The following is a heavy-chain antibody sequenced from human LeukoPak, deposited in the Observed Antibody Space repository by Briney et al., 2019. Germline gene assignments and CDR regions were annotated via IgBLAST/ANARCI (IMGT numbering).Heavy chain of an antibody. CDR3: ARGLILNLNDVAFDI. Sequence: ASVKVSCKASGYTFTGYYMHWVRQAPGQGLEWMGWINPNSGGTNYAQKFQGRVTMTRDTSISTAYMELSRLRSDDTAVYYCARGLILNLNDVAFDIWGQGTMVTVSS. CDR1: GYTFTGYY. CDR2: INPNSGGT. V-gene: IGHV1-2*02. J-gene: IGHJ3*02. D-gene: IGHD1-1*01.